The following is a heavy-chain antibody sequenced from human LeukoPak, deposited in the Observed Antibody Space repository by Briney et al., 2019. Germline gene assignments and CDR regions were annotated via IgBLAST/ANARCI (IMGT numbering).Heavy chain of an antibody. D-gene: IGHD1-1*01. CDR1: GYTFIDYY. J-gene: IGHJ3*02. V-gene: IGHV1-2*02. CDR2: MYSNGGGT. Sequence: ASVKVSCKASGYTFIDYYIHWVRQAPGQGLEWMGWMYSNGGGTNYAQSFQGRVTMTMDTSITTAYMELSRLRSDDTAVYYCARDEAATGSNAFDMWGQGTMVTVSS. CDR3: ARDEAATGSNAFDM.